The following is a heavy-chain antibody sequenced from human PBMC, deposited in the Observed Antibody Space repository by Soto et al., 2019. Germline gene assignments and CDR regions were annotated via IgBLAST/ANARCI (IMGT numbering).Heavy chain of an antibody. J-gene: IGHJ4*02. CDR3: AGGGGYGPLDY. Sequence: QVQLQESGPGLVKPSETLSLTCTVSGGSVSSGSYYWSCIRQPPGKGLEWIGYIYYSGSTNYNPSLKSRVNISVDTSKNQFSLKLSSVTAADTAVYYCAGGGGYGPLDYWGEGTLVTVSS. D-gene: IGHD3-16*01. V-gene: IGHV4-61*01. CDR1: GGSVSSGSYY. CDR2: IYYSGST.